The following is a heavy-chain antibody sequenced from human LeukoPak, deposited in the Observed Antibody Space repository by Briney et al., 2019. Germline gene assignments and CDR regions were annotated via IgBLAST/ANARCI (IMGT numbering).Heavy chain of an antibody. J-gene: IGHJ6*03. CDR3: AKGNYYYMDV. CDR2: ISWDGGST. Sequence: GGSLRLSCAASGFTFDEYTMHWVRQAPGKCLEWVSLISWDGGSTYYADSVKGRFTISRDNSKNSLYLQMNSLRTEDTALYYCAKGNYYYMDVWGKATTATVSS. V-gene: IGHV3-43*01. CDR1: GFTFDEYT.